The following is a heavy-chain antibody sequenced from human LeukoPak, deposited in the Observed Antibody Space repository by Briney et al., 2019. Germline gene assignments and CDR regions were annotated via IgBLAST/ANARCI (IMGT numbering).Heavy chain of an antibody. D-gene: IGHD3-10*01. J-gene: IGHJ6*02. Sequence: ASVTVSFKASGYTFTSYGISWVRQAPGQGLEWMGWISAYNGNTNYAQKLQGRVTMTTDTSTSTAYMELRSLRSDDTAVYYCARDRILTFGESVYYYYGMDVWGQGTTVTVSS. CDR2: ISAYNGNT. V-gene: IGHV1-18*01. CDR3: ARDRILTFGESVYYYYGMDV. CDR1: GYTFTSYG.